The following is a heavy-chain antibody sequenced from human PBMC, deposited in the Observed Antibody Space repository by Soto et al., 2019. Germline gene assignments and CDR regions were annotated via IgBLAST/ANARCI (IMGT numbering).Heavy chain of an antibody. CDR3: AKDGYCSDASCYWSY. J-gene: IGHJ1*01. Sequence: VQLLDSGGGLVQPGGSLRLSCVASGYTFSRYAMSWVRQAPGKGLEWVSGISGSGGRTDYVDSVRGRFTISRDNSKKTLYLQMDSLKVDDTATYYCAKDGYCSDASCYWSYWGQGTLVTVSS. CDR1: GYTFSRYA. V-gene: IGHV3-23*01. CDR2: ISGSGGRT. D-gene: IGHD2-2*03.